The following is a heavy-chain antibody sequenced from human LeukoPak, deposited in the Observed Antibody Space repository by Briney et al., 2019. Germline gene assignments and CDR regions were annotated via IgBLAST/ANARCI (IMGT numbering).Heavy chain of an antibody. J-gene: IGHJ4*02. CDR2: ISGSGGST. D-gene: IGHD2-2*01. V-gene: IGHV3-23*01. Sequence: GGSLRLSCAASGFIFSSYAMSWVRQAPGKGLEWVSAISGSGGSTYYADSVKGRFTISRDNSKNTLYLQMNSLRAEDTAVYYCATGGGFCGSMTCFHVYWGQGTLVTVSS. CDR1: GFIFSSYA. CDR3: ATGGGFCGSMTCFHVY.